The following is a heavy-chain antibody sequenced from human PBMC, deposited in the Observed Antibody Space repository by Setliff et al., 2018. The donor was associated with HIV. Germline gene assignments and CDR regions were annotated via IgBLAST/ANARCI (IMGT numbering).Heavy chain of an antibody. CDR3: ARSPYSSSWTGVYYYYYGMDV. V-gene: IGHV4-34*01. J-gene: IGHJ6*02. CDR2: IDHRGST. Sequence: SETLSLTCAVYGGSFSGYYWSWIRQPPGKGLEWIGEIDHRGSTNYNPSLKSRVTISVDTSKNQFSLKLSSVTAADTAVYYCARSPYSSSWTGVYYYYYGMDVWGQGTTVTVSS. CDR1: GGSFSGYY. D-gene: IGHD6-13*01.